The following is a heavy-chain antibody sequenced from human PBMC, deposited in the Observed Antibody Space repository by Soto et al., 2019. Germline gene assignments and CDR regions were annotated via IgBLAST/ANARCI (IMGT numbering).Heavy chain of an antibody. CDR1: GFSLSTSGVG. D-gene: IGHD3-9*01. Sequence: QIPLKESGPTLVKPTQTLTLTCTFSGFSLSTSGVGVGWIRQPPGKALEWLAHMYCDDAKRYSPSLKRRLTINKDTSKNQVVRTMTNMDPVDTATYYCAHREYDILAGYYATYDYWGQGTLVTVSS. V-gene: IGHV2-5*02. CDR2: MYCDDAK. J-gene: IGHJ4*02. CDR3: AHREYDILAGYYATYDY.